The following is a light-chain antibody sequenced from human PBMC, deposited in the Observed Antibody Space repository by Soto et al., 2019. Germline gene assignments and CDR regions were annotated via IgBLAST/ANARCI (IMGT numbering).Light chain of an antibody. CDR2: DAS. Sequence: IQMTQSPSSLSSSVGDRVTITCRASQSISNHLNWYQQKPGKAPKLLIYDASSLESGVPSRFSGSGSGTEFTLTISSLQPDDFATYYCQQYNSYWTFGQGTKVDIK. CDR3: QQYNSYWT. J-gene: IGKJ1*01. CDR1: QSISNH. V-gene: IGKV1-5*01.